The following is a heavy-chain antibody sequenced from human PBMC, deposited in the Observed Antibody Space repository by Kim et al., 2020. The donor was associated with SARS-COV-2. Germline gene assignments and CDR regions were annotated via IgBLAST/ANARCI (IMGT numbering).Heavy chain of an antibody. CDR2: ISSSSSYT. V-gene: IGHV3-11*05. CDR3: ARDRGEYSSSYYYYGMDV. D-gene: IGHD6-6*01. CDR1: GFTFSDYY. Sequence: GGSLRLSCAASGFTFSDYYMSWIRQAPGKGLEWVSYISSSSSYTNYADSVKGRFTISRDNAKNSLYLQMNSLRAEDTAVYYCARDRGEYSSSYYYYGMDVWGQGTTVTVSS. J-gene: IGHJ6*02.